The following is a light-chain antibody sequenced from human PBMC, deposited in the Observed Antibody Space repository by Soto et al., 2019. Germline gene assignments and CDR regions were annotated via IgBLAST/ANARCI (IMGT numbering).Light chain of an antibody. CDR1: QSVSSN. Sequence: EIVMTQSPATLSVSPRERASLSCRASQSVSSNLAWYQQKPGQAPRLLIYGASTRATGIPARLGGSGSGTDFTLTISSLQYEDFAVYYCQQYTNWQEFTFGPGTKVDIK. V-gene: IGKV3-15*01. CDR3: QQYTNWQEFT. CDR2: GAS. J-gene: IGKJ3*01.